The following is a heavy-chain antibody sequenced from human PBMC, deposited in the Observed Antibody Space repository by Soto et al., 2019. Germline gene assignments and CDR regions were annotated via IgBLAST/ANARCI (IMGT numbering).Heavy chain of an antibody. Sequence: SETLSLTCNVSGGSISDFYWSWIRQSPGKRLEWIGYLYYTGSTNYNPALKSRVTISLDTSKNQFSLKVRSVTAADTAVYYCARVVSPRKDIVVVPAAPNYGMDVWGQGTTVTVSS. CDR2: LYYTGST. CDR1: GGSISDFY. J-gene: IGHJ6*02. CDR3: ARVVSPRKDIVVVPAAPNYGMDV. V-gene: IGHV4-59*01. D-gene: IGHD2-2*01.